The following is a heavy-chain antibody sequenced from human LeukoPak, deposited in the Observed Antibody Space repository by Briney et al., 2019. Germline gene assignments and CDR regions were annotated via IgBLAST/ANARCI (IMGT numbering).Heavy chain of an antibody. CDR1: GFTFSSYS. CDR3: AREPADCSSTSCSTGFDY. CDR2: ISSSSTI. D-gene: IGHD2-2*01. V-gene: IGHV3-48*01. Sequence: PGGSLRLSCAASGFTFSSYSMNWVRQAPGKGLEWVSYISSSSTIYYADSVKGRFTISRDNAKNSLYLQMNSLRAEDTAVYYCAREPADCSSTSCSTGFDYWGQGTLVTVSS. J-gene: IGHJ4*02.